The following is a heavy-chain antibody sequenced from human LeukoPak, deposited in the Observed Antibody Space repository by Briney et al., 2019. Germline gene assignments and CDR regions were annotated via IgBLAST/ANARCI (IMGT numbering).Heavy chain of an antibody. Sequence: PSETLSLTCTVSGGSISSYYWSWIRQPAGKGLDWIGRIYTSGSTNSNPSHKSRVTMSVDTSKNQFSLKLSSVTAADTAVYYCARAVLLWFGELNDAFDIWGQGTMVTVSS. J-gene: IGHJ3*02. CDR3: ARAVLLWFGELNDAFDI. CDR1: GGSISSYY. D-gene: IGHD3-10*01. CDR2: IYTSGST. V-gene: IGHV4-4*07.